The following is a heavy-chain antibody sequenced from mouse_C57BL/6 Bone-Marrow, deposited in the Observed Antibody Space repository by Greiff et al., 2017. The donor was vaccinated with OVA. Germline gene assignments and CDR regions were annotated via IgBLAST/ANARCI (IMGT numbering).Heavy chain of an antibody. CDR3: ARRDYDYFYY. D-gene: IGHD2-4*01. V-gene: IGHV5-17*01. CDR2: ISSGSSTF. Sequence: EVQLQESGGGLVKPGGSLKLSCAASGFTFSDYGLHWVRQAPEKGLEWVAYISSGSSTFYYADTVKGRFTISRDNAKTTLFLQMTSLRSEDTAMYYCARRDYDYFYYWGQGTTLTVSS. J-gene: IGHJ2*01. CDR1: GFTFSDYG.